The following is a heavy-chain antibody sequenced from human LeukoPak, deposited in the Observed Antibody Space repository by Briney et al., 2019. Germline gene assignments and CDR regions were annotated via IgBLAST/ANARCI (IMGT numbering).Heavy chain of an antibody. J-gene: IGHJ4*02. CDR1: GGSISSYY. Sequence: SETLSLTCTVSGGSISSYYWSWIRQPPGKGLEWVGYIYYSGSTNYNPSLKSRVTISVDTSKNQFSLKLSSVTAADTAVYYCAGGCSGGSCYGQPFDYWGQGTLVTVSS. D-gene: IGHD2-15*01. CDR2: IYYSGST. V-gene: IGHV4-59*01. CDR3: AGGCSGGSCYGQPFDY.